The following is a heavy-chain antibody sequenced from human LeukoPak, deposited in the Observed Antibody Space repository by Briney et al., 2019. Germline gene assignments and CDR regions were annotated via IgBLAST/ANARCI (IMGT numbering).Heavy chain of an antibody. CDR3: ARQRRLELPDY. CDR2: ISYSGNI. Sequence: SETLSLTCTVSGGSISSSTYYWGWIRQPPGKGLEWIGSISYSGNIYYNPSLKSRVTISVDTSKNQCSLKLSSVTAADTAVYYCARQRRLELPDYWGQGTLVTVSS. CDR1: GGSISSSTYY. D-gene: IGHD3-16*01. J-gene: IGHJ4*02. V-gene: IGHV4-39*01.